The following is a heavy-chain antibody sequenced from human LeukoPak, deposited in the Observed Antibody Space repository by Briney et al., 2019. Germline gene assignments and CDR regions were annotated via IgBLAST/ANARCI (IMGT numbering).Heavy chain of an antibody. J-gene: IGHJ4*02. Sequence: GGSLRLSCAASGYTFTSYAMNWVRQAPGQGLEWMGWINTNTGNPTYAQGFTGRFVFSLDTSVSTAYLQISSLKAEDTAVYYCARESYGDSYWGQGTLVTVSS. CDR1: GYTFTSYA. CDR3: ARESYGDSY. CDR2: INTNTGNP. V-gene: IGHV7-4-1*02. D-gene: IGHD4-17*01.